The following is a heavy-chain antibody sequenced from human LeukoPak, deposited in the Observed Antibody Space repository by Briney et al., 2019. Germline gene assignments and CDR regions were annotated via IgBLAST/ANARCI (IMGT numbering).Heavy chain of an antibody. CDR1: GGSISSSSYY. CDR3: ARHGGSWYHAEYFQH. V-gene: IGHV4-39*01. CDR2: IYYSGST. Sequence: SSETLSLTCTVSGGSISSSSYYWGWIRQPPGKGLEWIGSIYYSGSTYYNPSLKSRVTISVDTSKNQFSLKLSSVTAADTAVYYCARHGGSWYHAEYFQHWGQGTPVTVSS. D-gene: IGHD6-13*01. J-gene: IGHJ1*01.